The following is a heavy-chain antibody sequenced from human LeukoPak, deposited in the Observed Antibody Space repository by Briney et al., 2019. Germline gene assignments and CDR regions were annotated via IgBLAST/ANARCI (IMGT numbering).Heavy chain of an antibody. V-gene: IGHV3-74*01. CDR1: GFTFSSYW. CDR2: INSDGSST. CDR3: ARGAVVAATYHFDY. Sequence: QSGGSLRLSCAASGFTFSSYWMHWVRQAPGKGLVWVSRINSDGSSTSYADSVKGRFTISRDNAKNTLYLQMNSLRAEDTAVYYCARGAVVAATYHFDYWGQGTLVTVSS. J-gene: IGHJ4*02. D-gene: IGHD2-15*01.